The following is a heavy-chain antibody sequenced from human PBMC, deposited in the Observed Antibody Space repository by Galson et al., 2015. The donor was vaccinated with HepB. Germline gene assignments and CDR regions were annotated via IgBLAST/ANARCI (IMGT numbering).Heavy chain of an antibody. D-gene: IGHD6-6*01. CDR3: ARGYGSSVYHSQFDY. CDR1: GFTFSNYG. J-gene: IGHJ4*02. Sequence: SLRLSCAASGFTFSNYGMHWVRQAPGTGLEWVAVVKYDGINKYYADSVRGRFTISRDNSMNALYLQMNSLRVEDTAVYYCARGYGSSVYHSQFDYWGQGTLVTASS. V-gene: IGHV3-33*01. CDR2: VKYDGINK.